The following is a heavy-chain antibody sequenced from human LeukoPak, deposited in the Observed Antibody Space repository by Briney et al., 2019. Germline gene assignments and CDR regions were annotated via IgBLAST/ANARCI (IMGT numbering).Heavy chain of an antibody. J-gene: IGHJ4*02. D-gene: IGHD4-17*01. CDR1: GASIRSSNYY. Sequence: SETLSLTCTVSGASIRSSNYYWGWIRQPPGKGLEWIGYIYYSGSTYYNPSLKSRVTISVDTSKNQFSLKLSSVTAADTAVYYCASSRSRLRETDYWGQGTLVTVSS. CDR2: IYYSGST. V-gene: IGHV4-31*03. CDR3: ASSRSRLRETDY.